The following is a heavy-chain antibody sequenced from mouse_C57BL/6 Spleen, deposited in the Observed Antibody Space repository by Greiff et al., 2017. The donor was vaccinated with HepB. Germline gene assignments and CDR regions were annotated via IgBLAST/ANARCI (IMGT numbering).Heavy chain of an antibody. CDR1: GYAFTNYL. CDR3: ARRTVVATRYFDV. Sequence: VQLQQSGAELVRPGTSVKVSCKASGYAFTNYLIEWVKQRPGQGLEWIGVINPGSGGTNYNEKFKGKATLTADKSSSTAYMQLSSLTSEDSAVYCCARRTVVATRYFDVWGTGTTVTVSS. D-gene: IGHD1-1*01. CDR2: INPGSGGT. J-gene: IGHJ1*03. V-gene: IGHV1-54*01.